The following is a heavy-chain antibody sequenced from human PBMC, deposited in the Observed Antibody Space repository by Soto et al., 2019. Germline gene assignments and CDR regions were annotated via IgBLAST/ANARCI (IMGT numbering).Heavy chain of an antibody. D-gene: IGHD5-18*01. CDR1: GFTFSSYG. J-gene: IGHJ6*02. V-gene: IGHV3-30*18. CDR2: ISYDGTNK. Sequence: QVQLVESGGGVVQPGRSLRLSCAASGFTFSSYGMHWVRQAPGKGLEWVALISYDGTNKYYAASVKGRFTISRDNFKNTLYLQMNSLRAEDTAVYYCAKERFGHLWLEDYGMDVWGQGTTVTVSS. CDR3: AKERFGHLWLEDYGMDV.